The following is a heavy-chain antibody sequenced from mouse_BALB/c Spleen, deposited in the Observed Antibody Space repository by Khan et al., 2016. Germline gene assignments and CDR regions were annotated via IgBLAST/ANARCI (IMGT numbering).Heavy chain of an antibody. J-gene: IGHJ3*01. V-gene: IGHV10S3*01. Sequence: EVQLVETGGGLVQPRGSLKLSCAASGFTFNTNAMNWVRQAPGKGLEWVSRIRSKSNNYATYYADSVKDRITISRDDSQSMLYLQMNNLKTEDTARYYWVRDNPFAYWGQGTLVTVSA. CDR1: GFTFNTNA. D-gene: IGHD6-1*01. CDR3: VRDNPFAY. CDR2: IRSKSNNYAT.